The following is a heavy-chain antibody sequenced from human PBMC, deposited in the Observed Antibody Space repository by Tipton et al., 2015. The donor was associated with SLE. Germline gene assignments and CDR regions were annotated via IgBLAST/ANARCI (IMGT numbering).Heavy chain of an antibody. CDR1: GFVFNSYR. CDR2: MSSRGDYV. D-gene: IGHD3-10*02. J-gene: IGHJ4*02. V-gene: IGHV3-21*01. Sequence: SLRLSCVAYGFVFNSYRMNWIRQAPGGGLEWVSSMSSRGDYVNYADSVKGRFTISRDNAENSVFLHMNSLRAEDTAVYYCARDPDVSYFYHWGQGTLVTVSS. CDR3: ARDPDVSYFYH.